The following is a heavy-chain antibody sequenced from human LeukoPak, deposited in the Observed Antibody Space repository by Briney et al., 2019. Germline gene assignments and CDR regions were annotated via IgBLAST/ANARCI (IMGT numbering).Heavy chain of an antibody. V-gene: IGHV3-23*01. CDR2: ISGSGGGT. Sequence: GGSLRLSCAASGFTFSSIAMSWVRQAPDKGLEWVSTISGSGGGTYYADSVKGRFTISRDDSKNTLYLQMNCLRADDTAVYYCAKDLGRYRNNFFDYWGQGTLVTVSS. D-gene: IGHD1-26*01. CDR1: GFTFSSIA. J-gene: IGHJ4*02. CDR3: AKDLGRYRNNFFDY.